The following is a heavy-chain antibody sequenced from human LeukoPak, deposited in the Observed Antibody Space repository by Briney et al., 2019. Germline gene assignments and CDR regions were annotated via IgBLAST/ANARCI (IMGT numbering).Heavy chain of an antibody. CDR3: ARDLGPHYGSGSYLAY. CDR2: INHSGST. Sequence: SETLSLTCTVSGYSISSGYYWGWIRQPPGKGLEWIGEINHSGSTNYNPSLKSRVTISVDTSKNQFSLKLSSVTAADTAVYYCARDLGPHYGSGSYLAYWGQGTLVTVSS. V-gene: IGHV4-38-2*02. J-gene: IGHJ4*02. D-gene: IGHD3-10*01. CDR1: GYSISSGYY.